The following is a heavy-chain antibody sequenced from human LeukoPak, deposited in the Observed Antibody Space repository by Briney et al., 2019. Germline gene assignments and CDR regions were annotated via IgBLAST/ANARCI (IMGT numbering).Heavy chain of an antibody. Sequence: GASVKVSCKASGYTFTGYYMHWVRQAPGQGLEWMGWINPNSGGTNYAQKFQGRVTMTRDTSISTAYMELSRLRSDDTAVYYCARDLHLGGSAYDYWGQGTLVTVSS. CDR3: ARDLHLGGSAYDY. CDR1: GYTFTGYY. CDR2: INPNSGGT. J-gene: IGHJ4*02. V-gene: IGHV1-2*02. D-gene: IGHD3-16*01.